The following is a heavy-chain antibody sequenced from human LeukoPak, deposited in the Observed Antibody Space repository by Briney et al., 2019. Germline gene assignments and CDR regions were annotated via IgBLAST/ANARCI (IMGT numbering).Heavy chain of an antibody. J-gene: IGHJ4*02. D-gene: IGHD5-24*01. CDR2: IYGNDDK. CDR3: AHRQMSTFDY. CDR1: GFSLTTGGVA. V-gene: IGHV2-5*01. Sequence: SGPTLVNPSQTLTLICTFSGFSLTTGGVAVAWIRQPPGKALEWLAVIYGNDDKRYSPSLMSRLSITKDTSKNQVVLTMTNMDPADTATYFCAHRQMSTFDYWGQGTLVTVSS.